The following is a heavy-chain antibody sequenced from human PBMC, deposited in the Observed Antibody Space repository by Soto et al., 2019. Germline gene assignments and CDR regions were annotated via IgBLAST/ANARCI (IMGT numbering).Heavy chain of an antibody. V-gene: IGHV5-51*01. CDR3: ARVLSSGWAGADY. J-gene: IGHJ4*02. D-gene: IGHD6-19*01. CDR1: GYTFSGYW. Sequence: LGESLKISCKGSGYTFSGYWIAWVRQMPGKGLERMGIIYPSDSDTRYSPSFQGQVTMSVDKSTNTASLQWSSLKPSDTATYYCARVLSSGWAGADYWGQGTLVTVSS. CDR2: IYPSDSDT.